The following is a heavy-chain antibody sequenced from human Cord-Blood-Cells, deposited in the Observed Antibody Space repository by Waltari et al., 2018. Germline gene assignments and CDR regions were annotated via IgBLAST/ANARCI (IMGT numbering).Heavy chain of an antibody. CDR2: IYYSGST. J-gene: IGHJ3*02. D-gene: IGHD7-27*01. CDR3: ASSVTGDAFDI. Sequence: QVQLQESGPGLVKPSETLSLTCTVPGGSISSYYWSWIRQPPGKGLEWIGYIYYSGSTNYNPSLKSRVTISVDTSKNQFSLKLSSVTAVDTAVYYCASSVTGDAFDIWGQGTMVTVSS. CDR1: GGSISSYY. V-gene: IGHV4-59*01.